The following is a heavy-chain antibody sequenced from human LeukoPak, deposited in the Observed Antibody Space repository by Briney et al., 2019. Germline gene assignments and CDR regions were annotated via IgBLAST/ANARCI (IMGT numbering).Heavy chain of an antibody. CDR2: ISYDGSNK. J-gene: IGHJ5*01. CDR3: AEGSGISGVYRVIDS. Sequence: GGSLRLSCAASGFTFSSYGMHWVRQAPGKGLEWVAVISYDGSNKYYADSVKRRFTTSRDNTKNTQYLQMNSLRAEDTAVYYCAEGSGISGVYRVIDSSG. V-gene: IGHV3-30*03. CDR1: GFTFSSYG. D-gene: IGHD1-26*01.